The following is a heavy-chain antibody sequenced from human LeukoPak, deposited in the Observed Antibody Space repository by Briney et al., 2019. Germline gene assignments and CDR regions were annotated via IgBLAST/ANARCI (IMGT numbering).Heavy chain of an antibody. CDR3: ARGSRVTTRLDAFDI. J-gene: IGHJ3*02. D-gene: IGHD4-17*01. CDR2: IYSGGSI. V-gene: IGHV3-23*05. Sequence: GGSLRLSCAASGFTFSNYVMTWVRQAPGKGLEWVSTIYSGGSIYYADSVKGRFTISRDNSKNTLYLQMNSLRVEDTAVYYCARGSRVTTRLDAFDIWGQGTMVTVSS. CDR1: GFTFSNYV.